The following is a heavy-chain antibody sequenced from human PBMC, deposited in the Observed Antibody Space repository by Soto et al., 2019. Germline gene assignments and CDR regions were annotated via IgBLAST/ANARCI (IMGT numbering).Heavy chain of an antibody. CDR3: ARGVSNLGRAQTYFVY. Sequence: GGSLRLSCAASGFTFSSYSMNWVRQAPGKGLEWVSSISSSSSYIYYADSVKGRFTISRDNAKNSLYLQMNSLRAEDTAVYYCARGVSNLGRAQTYFVYWGQGTLVTVSS. J-gene: IGHJ4*02. D-gene: IGHD4-4*01. V-gene: IGHV3-21*01. CDR1: GFTFSSYS. CDR2: ISSSSSYI.